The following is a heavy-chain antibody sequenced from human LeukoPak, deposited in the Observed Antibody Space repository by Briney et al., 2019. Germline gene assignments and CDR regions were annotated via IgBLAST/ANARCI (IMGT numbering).Heavy chain of an antibody. V-gene: IGHV1-18*01. CDR1: NYTFSNYG. J-gene: IGHJ1*01. Sequence: ASVTVSCKTSNYTFSNYGITWVRQAPGQGLEWMGWIGAYSGNSEFAQKFQGRVTMTTDASSGTAYMELTNLTPDDTAVYFCARDSSAFYGSEYFQHWGQGTLVTDSS. D-gene: IGHD2/OR15-2a*01. CDR3: ARDSSAFYGSEYFQH. CDR2: IGAYSGNS.